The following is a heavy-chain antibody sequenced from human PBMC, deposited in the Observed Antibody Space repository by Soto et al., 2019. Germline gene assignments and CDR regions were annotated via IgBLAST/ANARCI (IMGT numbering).Heavy chain of an antibody. CDR1: GFSLSTSGVG. J-gene: IGHJ3*02. D-gene: IGHD3-3*01. CDR3: AHRDDVSGHQDAFDI. CDR2: IYWNDDK. Sequence: QITLKESGPTLVKPTQTLTLTCTFSGFSLSTSGVGVGWIRQPPGKALEWLALIYWNDDKRYSPSLKSRLTITKETSKNQVVLTMTNMDPVDTATYYCAHRDDVSGHQDAFDIWGQGTMVTVSS. V-gene: IGHV2-5*01.